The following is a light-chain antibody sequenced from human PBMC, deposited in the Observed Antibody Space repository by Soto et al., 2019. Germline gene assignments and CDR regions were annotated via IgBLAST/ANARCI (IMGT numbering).Light chain of an antibody. V-gene: IGKV3-11*01. CDR2: DAS. Sequence: EIVLTQSPATLSLSPGERATLSCRASQSVSSYLAWYQQKPGHAPRLLIYDASNRATGIPARFSGSGSGTDFTLTIISLEPEDFAVYYCQQRSNWPPSITFGQGTRLEIK. J-gene: IGKJ5*01. CDR1: QSVSSY. CDR3: QQRSNWPPSIT.